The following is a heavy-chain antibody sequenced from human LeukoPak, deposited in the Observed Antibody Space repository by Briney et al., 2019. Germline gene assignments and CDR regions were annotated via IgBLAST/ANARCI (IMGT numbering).Heavy chain of an antibody. CDR2: IYAAGNT. Sequence: GGSLRLSCAASGFTVSSNYVSWVRQGPGKGLEWASVIYAAGNTYYADSVEGRFTISRDNSKNTLYLQMSSLRAEDTAVYYCARAIQYRFDPWGQGTLVTVSS. CDR3: ARAIQYRFDP. J-gene: IGHJ5*02. D-gene: IGHD2/OR15-2a*01. CDR1: GFTVSSNY. V-gene: IGHV3-66*01.